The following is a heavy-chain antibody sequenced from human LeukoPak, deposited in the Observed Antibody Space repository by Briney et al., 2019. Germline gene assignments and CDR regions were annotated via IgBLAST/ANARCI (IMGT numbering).Heavy chain of an antibody. J-gene: IGHJ6*02. CDR2: IYYSGTT. CDR3: ARDIMGYCSSTSCPSNHFYGMDV. D-gene: IGHD2-2*01. CDR1: GGSISSGDYY. V-gene: IGHV4-30-4*01. Sequence: SETLSLTCTVSGGSISSGDYYWSWIRQPPGKGLEWIGYIYYSGTTYYNPSLKSRITISVDSSKNQFSLKLSSVTAADTAVYYCARDIMGYCSSTSCPSNHFYGMDVWGQGTTVTVPS.